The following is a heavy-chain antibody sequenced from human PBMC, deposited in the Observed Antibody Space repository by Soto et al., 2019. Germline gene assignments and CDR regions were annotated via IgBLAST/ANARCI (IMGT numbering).Heavy chain of an antibody. Sequence: QVQLQESGPGLVKPSETLSLTCTVSGGSVSSGSYYWSWIRQPPGKGLEWIGYIYYSGSTNYNPLLKSRVTISVDTSKNQFSLKLSSVTAADTAVYYCARDTGSSNWFDPWGQGTLVTVSS. CDR3: ARDTGSSNWFDP. D-gene: IGHD6-6*01. CDR1: GGSVSSGSYY. J-gene: IGHJ5*02. V-gene: IGHV4-61*01. CDR2: IYYSGST.